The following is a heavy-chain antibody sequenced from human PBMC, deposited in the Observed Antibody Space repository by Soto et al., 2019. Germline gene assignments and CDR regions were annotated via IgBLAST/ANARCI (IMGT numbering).Heavy chain of an antibody. V-gene: IGHV1-18*01. D-gene: IGHD2-8*01. J-gene: IGHJ6*02. Sequence: QVQLVQSGAEVKKPGASVKVSCKASGYTFTTYDISWVRQAPGQGLEWMGRISTYNGNTNYPQSLQGRTPLTTDTSTTTAYMELRSLRSVDTAVYYCARDPYHVLMVNAPNLYGMDVWGQGTTVTVSS. CDR1: GYTFTTYD. CDR2: ISTYNGNT. CDR3: ARDPYHVLMVNAPNLYGMDV.